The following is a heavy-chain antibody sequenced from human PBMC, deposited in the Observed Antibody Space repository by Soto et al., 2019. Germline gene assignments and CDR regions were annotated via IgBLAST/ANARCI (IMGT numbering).Heavy chain of an antibody. CDR2: IYPGDSDT. Sequence: PGESLKISCKGSGYSFTSYWIGWVRQMPGKGLKWMEIIYPGDSDTRYSTSFQGQVTISADKSISTAYLQWSSLKASDTAMYYCAICVGIYGTGLARDGKDFWGQGTTVTGSS. CDR1: GYSFTSYW. CDR3: AICVGIYGTGLARDGKDF. J-gene: IGHJ6*02. V-gene: IGHV5-51*01. D-gene: IGHD1-7*01.